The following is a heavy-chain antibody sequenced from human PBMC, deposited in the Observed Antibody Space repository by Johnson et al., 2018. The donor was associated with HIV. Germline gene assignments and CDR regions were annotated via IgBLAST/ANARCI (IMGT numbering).Heavy chain of an antibody. CDR3: AKDGAFDI. J-gene: IGHJ3*02. Sequence: QMQLVESGGGVVQPGRSLRLPCAASGFNFSNDAIHWVRQAPGKGLEWLTLMSYDGRNKYYADSVKGRFTISRDNSKNTLFLQMNSLRADDTAVYYCAKDGAFDIWGQGTLVTVSS. CDR2: MSYDGRNK. V-gene: IGHV3-30*14. CDR1: GFNFSNDA.